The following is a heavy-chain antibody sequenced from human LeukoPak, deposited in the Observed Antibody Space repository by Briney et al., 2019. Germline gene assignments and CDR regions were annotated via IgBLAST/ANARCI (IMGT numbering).Heavy chain of an antibody. D-gene: IGHD3-10*01. CDR1: GFTFFRYG. CDR3: AKYVGWFGESYGMDV. Sequence: GGAPRLSFAASGFTFFRYGMRWGRQAPGEGGGWVSAISGSGGSTYYADSVKGRFTISRDNSKNTLYLQMNSLRAEDTAVYYCAKYVGWFGESYGMDVWGKGTTVTV. CDR2: ISGSGGST. V-gene: IGHV3-23*01. J-gene: IGHJ6*04.